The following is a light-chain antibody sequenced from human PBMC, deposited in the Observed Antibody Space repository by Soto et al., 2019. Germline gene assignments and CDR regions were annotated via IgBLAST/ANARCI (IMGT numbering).Light chain of an antibody. CDR1: QSVSSN. J-gene: IGKJ2*01. CDR3: QQYNNWPLHT. Sequence: DIVMTQSPATLSVSPGERATLSCRASQSVSSNLAWYQQKPGQAPRLLIYGASTRATGISARFSGSGSGTEFTLTISSLQSEDFAVYYCQQYNNWPLHTFGQGTKLEIK. CDR2: GAS. V-gene: IGKV3-15*01.